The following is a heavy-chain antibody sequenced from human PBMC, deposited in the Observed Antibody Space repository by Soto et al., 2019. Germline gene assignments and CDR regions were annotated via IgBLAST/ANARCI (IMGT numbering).Heavy chain of an antibody. CDR1: GFTFSGHA. CDR3: ARDGQSLAPYALDV. CDR2: IWYDGSNK. V-gene: IGHV3-33*01. D-gene: IGHD6-19*01. J-gene: IGHJ6*02. Sequence: QVQVVESGGGMVQPGRSLRLSCTASGFTFSGHAMHWVRQPPGKGLEWVAQIWYDGSNKYYADSVKGRFTISRDNSKNTLCVQMDSLRVEDTAVYYCARDGQSLAPYALDVWGQGTSVTVSS.